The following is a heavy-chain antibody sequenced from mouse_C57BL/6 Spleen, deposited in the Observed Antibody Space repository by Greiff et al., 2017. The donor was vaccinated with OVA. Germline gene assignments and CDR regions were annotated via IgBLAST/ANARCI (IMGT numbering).Heavy chain of an antibody. CDR2: ISSGGSYT. D-gene: IGHD4-1*01. Sequence: EVKVVESGGDLVKPGGSLKLSCAASGFTFSSYGMSWVRQTPDKRLEWVATISSGGSYTYYPDSVKGRFTISRDNAKNTLYLQMSSLKSEDTAMYYCAPLGPSYWGQGTLVTVSA. J-gene: IGHJ3*01. CDR1: GFTFSSYG. CDR3: APLGPSY. V-gene: IGHV5-6*01.